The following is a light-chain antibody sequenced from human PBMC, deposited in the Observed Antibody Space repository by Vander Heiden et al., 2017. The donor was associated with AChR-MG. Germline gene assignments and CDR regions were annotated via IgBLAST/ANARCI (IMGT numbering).Light chain of an antibody. CDR3: QAWDRNTMV. Sequence: SYELTQPPSLSVSPGQTAIITCSGDNLGNKYVCWYQQKPGQSPVVVMYQDIKRPSGIPERFSGSNSGNTATLTISGTEAMDEADYYCQAWDRNTMVFGGGTKLTVL. J-gene: IGLJ3*02. CDR2: QDI. V-gene: IGLV3-1*01. CDR1: NLGNKY.